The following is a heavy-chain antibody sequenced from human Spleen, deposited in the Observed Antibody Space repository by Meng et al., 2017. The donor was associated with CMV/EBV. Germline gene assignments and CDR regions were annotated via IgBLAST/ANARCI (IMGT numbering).Heavy chain of an antibody. D-gene: IGHD3-10*01. Sequence: QVQLVGSGGGVVQPGRSLRLSCAASGFTFSSYAMHWVRQAPGKGLEWVAVISYDGSNKYYADSVKGRFTISRDNSKNTLYLQMNSLRAEDTAVYYCARAPGPYGFDYWGQGTLVTVSS. V-gene: IGHV3-30-3*01. J-gene: IGHJ4*02. CDR1: GFTFSSYA. CDR2: ISYDGSNK. CDR3: ARAPGPYGFDY.